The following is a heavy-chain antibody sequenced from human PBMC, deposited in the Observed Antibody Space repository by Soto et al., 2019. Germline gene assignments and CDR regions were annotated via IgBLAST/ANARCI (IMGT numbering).Heavy chain of an antibody. D-gene: IGHD3-9*01. CDR3: ARYYDIFTGPGYYYYYGMDV. J-gene: IGHJ6*02. CDR2: IYPGDSDT. V-gene: IGHV5-51*01. Sequence: GESLKISCKGSGYSFTSYWIGWVRQMPGKGLEWMGIIYPGDSDTRYSPSFQGQVTISADKSISTAYLQWSSLKASDTAMYYCARYYDIFTGPGYYYYYGMDVWGQGTTVTGSS. CDR1: GYSFTSYW.